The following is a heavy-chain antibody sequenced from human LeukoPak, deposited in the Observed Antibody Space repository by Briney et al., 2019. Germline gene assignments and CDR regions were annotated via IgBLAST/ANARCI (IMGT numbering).Heavy chain of an antibody. CDR1: GFTVSSNY. CDR2: IYSGGST. V-gene: IGHV3-53*01. J-gene: IGHJ4*02. D-gene: IGHD3-22*01. Sequence: PGGSLRLSCAASGFTVSSNYMSWVRQAPGKGLEWVSVIYSGGSTYYADSVKGRFTISRDNSKNTLYLQMNSLRAEDTAVYYCARDGYYYDSSGSHFDYWGQGTLVTVSS. CDR3: ARDGYYYDSSGSHFDY.